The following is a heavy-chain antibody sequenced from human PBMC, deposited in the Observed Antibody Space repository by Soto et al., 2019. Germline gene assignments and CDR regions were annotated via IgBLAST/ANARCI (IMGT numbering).Heavy chain of an antibody. CDR1: GGSISSYY. CDR2: IYYSGST. J-gene: IGHJ5*02. CDR3: AREDSAAGGGDLFWFDP. D-gene: IGHD6-13*01. V-gene: IGHV4-59*01. Sequence: SETLSLTCTVSGGSISSYYWSWIRQPPGKGLEWIGYIYYSGSTNYNPSLKSRVTISVDTSKNQFSLKLSSATAADTAVYYCAREDSAAGGGDLFWFDPWGQGTLVTVSS.